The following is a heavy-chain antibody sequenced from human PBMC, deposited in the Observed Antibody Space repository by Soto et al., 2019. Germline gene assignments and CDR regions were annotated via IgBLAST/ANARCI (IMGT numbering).Heavy chain of an antibody. D-gene: IGHD3-3*01. CDR3: ASRHWEWLFHLDY. CDR2: IYYSGST. Sequence: SETLSLTCTVSGGSISSGDYYRSWIRQPPGKGLEWIGYIYYSGSTYCNPSVKSRVTISVDTSKNQFSLKLSSVTAADTAVYYCASRHWEWLFHLDYWGQGTLVPVSS. CDR1: GGSISSGDYY. V-gene: IGHV4-30-4*01. J-gene: IGHJ4*02.